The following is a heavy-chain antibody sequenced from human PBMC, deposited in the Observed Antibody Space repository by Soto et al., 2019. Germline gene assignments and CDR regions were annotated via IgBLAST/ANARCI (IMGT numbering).Heavy chain of an antibody. Sequence: SETLSLTCAVSGYSISSGYYWGWIRQPPGKGLEWIGSIYHSGSTYYNPSLKSRVTISVDTSKNQFSLKLSSVTAADTAVYYCARDTMHYDFWSGYQYYCYYGMDVWGQEPTVTVSS. CDR3: ARDTMHYDFWSGYQYYCYYGMDV. CDR2: IYHSGST. J-gene: IGHJ6*02. CDR1: GYSISSGYY. V-gene: IGHV4-38-2*02. D-gene: IGHD3-3*01.